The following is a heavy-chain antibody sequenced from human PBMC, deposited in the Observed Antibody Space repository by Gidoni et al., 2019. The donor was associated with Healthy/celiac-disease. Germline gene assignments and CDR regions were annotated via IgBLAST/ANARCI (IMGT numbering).Heavy chain of an antibody. CDR2: MNPNSGNT. CDR3: ARGPADYYDSSGYPDY. Sequence: QVQLVQSGAELKKPGASVKLSCKSSGYTFTSYDINWMRQATGQGLEWMGWMNPNSGNTGYAQKFQGRVTMTRNTSISKAYMELSSLRSEDTAVYYCARGPADYYDSSGYPDYWGQGTLVTVSS. J-gene: IGHJ4*02. D-gene: IGHD3-22*01. CDR1: GYTFTSYD. V-gene: IGHV1-8*01.